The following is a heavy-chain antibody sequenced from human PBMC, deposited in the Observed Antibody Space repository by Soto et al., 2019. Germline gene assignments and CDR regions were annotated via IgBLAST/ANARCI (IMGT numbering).Heavy chain of an antibody. Sequence: SETLSLTCTVSGGSISSGGYYWGWIRQHPGKGLEWIGYIYYSGSTYYNPSLKSRVTISVDTSKNQFSLKLSSVTAADTAVYYCARQVGGWAPWYFDYWGQGTLVTV. D-gene: IGHD6-19*01. V-gene: IGHV4-31*03. CDR2: IYYSGST. CDR3: ARQVGGWAPWYFDY. CDR1: GGSISSGGYY. J-gene: IGHJ4*02.